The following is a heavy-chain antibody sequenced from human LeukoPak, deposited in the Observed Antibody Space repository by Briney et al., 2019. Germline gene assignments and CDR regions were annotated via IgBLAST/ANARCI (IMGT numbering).Heavy chain of an antibody. CDR3: AGGYYDSSGYYHDY. Sequence: GSLRLSCAASGFTFSSSGMNWVRQAPGKGLEWVSSISSGSSYIYYADSVKGRFTISRDNAKNSLYLQMNSLRAEDTAVYYCAGGYYDSSGYYHDYWGQGTLVTVSS. D-gene: IGHD3-22*01. CDR1: GFTFSSSG. V-gene: IGHV3-21*01. CDR2: ISSGSSYI. J-gene: IGHJ4*02.